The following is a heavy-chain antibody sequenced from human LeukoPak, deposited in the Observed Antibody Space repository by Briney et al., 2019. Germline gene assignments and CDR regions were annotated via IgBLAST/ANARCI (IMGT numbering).Heavy chain of an antibody. D-gene: IGHD6-6*01. CDR1: GFTFSNYG. J-gene: IGHJ4*02. V-gene: IGHV3-23*01. CDR3: AKRVPYSSSSVYFDS. CDR2: ISDGGST. Sequence: GSLRLSCAASGFTFSNYGMSWVRQAPGKGLEWVSAISDGGSTYYADSVKGRFTISRDNSENTLYLQMNSLRAEDTAVYYCAKRVPYSSSSVYFDSWGQGTLVTVSS.